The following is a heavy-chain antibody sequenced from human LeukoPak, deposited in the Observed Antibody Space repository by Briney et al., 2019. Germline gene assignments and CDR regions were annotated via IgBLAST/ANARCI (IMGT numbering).Heavy chain of an antibody. CDR3: TTDRYYDNSELQFQH. Sequence: GGSLRLSCAASGFTLNNAWMSWVRQAPGKGLEWLGRIKRETDGGTIDYAAPVKGRFTISRDGSRNTLYLQMDSLKIEDTAVYYCTTDRYYDNSELQFQHWGQGTLVTVSS. D-gene: IGHD3-22*01. CDR2: IKRETDGGTI. CDR1: GFTLNNAW. V-gene: IGHV3-15*01. J-gene: IGHJ1*01.